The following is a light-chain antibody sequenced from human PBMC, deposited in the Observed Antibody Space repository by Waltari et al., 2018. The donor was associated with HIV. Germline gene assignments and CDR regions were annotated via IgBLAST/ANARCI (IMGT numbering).Light chain of an antibody. V-gene: IGLV3-1*01. CDR3: QAWDSNTACYI. CDR1: KLGDKY. Sequence: SYELTQPPSVSVSPGQTASITCSGDKLGDKYACWYQQKPGQSPVLVIYQDSKRPSGIPERFSGSNSGNTATLTISGTQAMDEADYYCQAWDSNTACYIFGTGTKVTVL. J-gene: IGLJ1*01. CDR2: QDS.